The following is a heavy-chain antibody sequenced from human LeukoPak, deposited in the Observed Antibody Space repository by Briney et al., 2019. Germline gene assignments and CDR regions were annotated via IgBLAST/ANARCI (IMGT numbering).Heavy chain of an antibody. CDR3: ARDAPLRSYDFWSGYYRFDY. J-gene: IGHJ4*02. CDR2: MNPNSGNT. CDR1: GYTFTSYD. V-gene: IGHV1-8*01. D-gene: IGHD3-3*01. Sequence: ASVKVSCKASGYTFTSYDINWVRQATGQGLEWMGWMNPNSGNTGYAQKFQGRVTMTRDTSTTTVYMEVRSLRSEDTAVYYCARDAPLRSYDFWSGYYRFDYWGQGTLVTVSS.